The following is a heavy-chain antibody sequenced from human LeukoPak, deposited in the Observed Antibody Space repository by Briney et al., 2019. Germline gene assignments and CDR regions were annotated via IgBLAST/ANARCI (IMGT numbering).Heavy chain of an antibody. CDR1: GYTFTNYG. D-gene: IGHD6-19*01. V-gene: IGHV1-18*01. CDR2: ISAYNGNT. J-gene: IGHJ5*02. Sequence: GTSVKVSCKASGYTFTNYGISWVRQALGQGLEWMGWISAYNGNTNYAQKLQGRVTMTTDTSTSTAYMELRSLRSDDTAVYYCARDPGSFLSSSGWLNWFDPWGQGTLVTVSS. CDR3: ARDPGSFLSSSGWLNWFDP.